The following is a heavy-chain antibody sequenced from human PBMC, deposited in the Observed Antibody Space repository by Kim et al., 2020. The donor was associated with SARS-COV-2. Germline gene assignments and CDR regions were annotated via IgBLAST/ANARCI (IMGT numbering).Heavy chain of an antibody. V-gene: IGHV4-34*01. CDR1: GGSFSGYY. CDR3: ARNPALFWFGTSEGYYFDY. J-gene: IGHJ4*02. CDR2: INHSGST. D-gene: IGHD3-10*01. Sequence: SETLSLTCAVYGGSFSGYYWSWIRQPPGKGLEWIGEINHSGSTNYNPSLKSRVTISVDTSKNQFSLKLSSVTAADTAVYYCARNPALFWFGTSEGYYFDYWGQGTLVTVSS.